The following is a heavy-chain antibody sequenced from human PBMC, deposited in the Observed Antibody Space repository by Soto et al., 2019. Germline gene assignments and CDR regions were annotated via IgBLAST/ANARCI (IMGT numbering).Heavy chain of an antibody. D-gene: IGHD3-22*01. CDR2: ISAYNGNT. V-gene: IGHV1-18*01. CDR3: ARARLITTILVVMDHAFDI. CDR1: GYTFTSYG. Sequence: ASVKVSCKASGYTFTSYGISWVLQAPGQGLELMGWISAYNGNTNYAQKLQGRVTMTTDTSTSTAYMEMRSLRSDHTDVYYCARARLITTILVVMDHAFDICGQRTMVTVS. J-gene: IGHJ3*02.